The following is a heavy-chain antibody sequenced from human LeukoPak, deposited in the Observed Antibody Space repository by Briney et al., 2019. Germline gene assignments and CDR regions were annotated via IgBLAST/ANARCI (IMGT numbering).Heavy chain of an antibody. V-gene: IGHV5-51*01. CDR2: MYPGGSDI. Sequence: GASLKISCKGSGYSFSNYYIDWVRRMPGKGLEWMGVMYPGGSDIRYSPSFQGKVTISADKSIDTAYLQWSRLKASDSAMYYCASRTGSYYPFDSWGQGTLVTVSS. CDR3: ASRTGSYYPFDS. J-gene: IGHJ4*02. D-gene: IGHD1-26*01. CDR1: GYSFSNYY.